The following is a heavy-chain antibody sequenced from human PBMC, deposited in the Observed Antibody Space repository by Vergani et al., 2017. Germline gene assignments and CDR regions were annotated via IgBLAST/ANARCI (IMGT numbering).Heavy chain of an antibody. J-gene: IGHJ5*02. D-gene: IGHD3-10*01. CDR1: GYTFTSYT. CDR3: ARDLGYGSGTNWFDP. V-gene: IGHV1-69*04. CDR2: IIPILGIA. Sequence: QVQLVQSGAEVKKPGASVKVSCKASGYTFTSYTISWVRQAPGQGLEWMGRIIPILGIANYAQKFQGRVTITADKSTSTAYMELSSLRSEDTAVYYCARDLGYGSGTNWFDPWGQGTLVTVSS.